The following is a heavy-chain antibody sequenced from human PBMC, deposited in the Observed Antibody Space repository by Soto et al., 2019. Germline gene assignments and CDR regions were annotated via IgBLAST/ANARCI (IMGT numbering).Heavy chain of an antibody. Sequence: GGSLRLSCAASGFTFSPYWMNWVRQAPGKGLEWVANINQDGNEDNLLDSVKGRFTISRDNAKNSLFLQMNSLRVDDTAVYYCARTGDGHHDFLDYWGQGALVTVSS. D-gene: IGHD1-1*01. CDR1: GFTFSPYW. CDR2: INQDGNED. CDR3: ARTGDGHHDFLDY. V-gene: IGHV3-7*01. J-gene: IGHJ4*02.